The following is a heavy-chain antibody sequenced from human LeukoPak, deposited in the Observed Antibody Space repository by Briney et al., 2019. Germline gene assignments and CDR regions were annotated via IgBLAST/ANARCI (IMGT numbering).Heavy chain of an antibody. Sequence: ASVKVSCKASGYTFTSYDFNWVRQATGQRPEWMGWMSPNSGDTGYAQKFQDRVTMIRNTSISTAYMELSSLRSDDTAVYYCARGSPNWGYDYWGPGTLVTVSS. J-gene: IGHJ4*02. CDR1: GYTFTSYD. V-gene: IGHV1-8*01. CDR2: MSPNSGDT. D-gene: IGHD7-27*01. CDR3: ARGSPNWGYDY.